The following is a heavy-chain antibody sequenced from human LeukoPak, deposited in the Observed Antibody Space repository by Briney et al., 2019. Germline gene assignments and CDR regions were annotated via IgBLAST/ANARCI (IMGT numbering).Heavy chain of an antibody. CDR2: IYYSGST. D-gene: IGHD2-2*02. J-gene: IGHJ3*02. CDR3: ASLMRYCSSTSCYTSSKNAFDI. CDR1: DGSISSYY. Sequence: SETLSLTCTASDGSISSYYWSWIRQPLGKGLEWIGYIYYSGSTNYNPSLKSRVTISVDTSKNQFSLKLSSVTAADTAVYYCASLMRYCSSTSCYTSSKNAFDIWGQGTMVTVSS. V-gene: IGHV4-59*12.